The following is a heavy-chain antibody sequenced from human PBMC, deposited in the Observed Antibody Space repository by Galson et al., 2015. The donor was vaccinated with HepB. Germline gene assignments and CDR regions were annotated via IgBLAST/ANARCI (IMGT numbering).Heavy chain of an antibody. Sequence: SLRLSCAASGFSLSSYGMHWVRQAPGKGLEWVAVIWYDGSNKYYADSVKGRFTISRDNSKNTLYLQMNSLRAEDTAVYYWARPGVTTGAIDMWGQGTTVTVSS. CDR3: ARPGVTTGAIDM. J-gene: IGHJ3*02. CDR1: GFSLSSYG. D-gene: IGHD4-11*01. CDR2: IWYDGSNK. V-gene: IGHV3-33*01.